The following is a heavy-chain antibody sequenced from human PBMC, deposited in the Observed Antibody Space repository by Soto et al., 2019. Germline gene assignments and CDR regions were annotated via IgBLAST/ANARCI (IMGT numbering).Heavy chain of an antibody. Sequence: GGSLRLSCAASGFTLRSYWMHWVRQAPGGGLEWVSSIDGSGGNTYYADSMKGRFTISKDNAKNTLYLQMNSLRPEDTALYFCVKGGWLDHWGQGTLVTVSS. CDR3: VKGGWLDH. CDR1: GFTLRSYW. D-gene: IGHD6-19*01. CDR2: IDGSGGNT. J-gene: IGHJ4*02. V-gene: IGHV3-74*01.